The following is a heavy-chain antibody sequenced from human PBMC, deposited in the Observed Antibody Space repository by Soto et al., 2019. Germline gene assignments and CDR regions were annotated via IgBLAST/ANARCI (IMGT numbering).Heavy chain of an antibody. J-gene: IGHJ4*02. Sequence: PSETLSLTCAVSGGSISSSNWWSWVRQPPGKGLEWIGEIYHSGSTNYNPSLKSRVTISVDKSKNQFSLKLSSVTAADTAVYYCARDPGNVVATIPTEAYWGQGTLVTVSS. CDR3: ARDPGNVVATIPTEAY. CDR2: IYHSGST. CDR1: GGSISSSNW. V-gene: IGHV4-4*02. D-gene: IGHD5-12*01.